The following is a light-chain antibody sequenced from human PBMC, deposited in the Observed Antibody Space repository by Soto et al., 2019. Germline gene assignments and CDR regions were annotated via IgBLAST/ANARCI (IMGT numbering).Light chain of an antibody. V-gene: IGKV3-11*01. CDR2: DSS. J-gene: IGKJ1*01. CDR3: QQRSSWPT. CDR1: QSISSF. Sequence: EIVLTQSPATLSLSPGERATLSCRASQSISSFLAWYQQRPGQAPRLLIYDSSNRATGIPARFSGSGSGTDFKLTISSLEPEDFAVYYCQQRSSWPTFGQGTKVEIK.